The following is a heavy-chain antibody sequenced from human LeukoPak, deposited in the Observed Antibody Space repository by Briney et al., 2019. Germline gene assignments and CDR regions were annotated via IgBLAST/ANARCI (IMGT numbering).Heavy chain of an antibody. CDR3: ARDRYDFWSGYPHNWFDP. Sequence: SETLSLTCTVSGGSINSYYWSWIRQPPGKGLEWIGYIYYSGSTKYNPSLKSRVTISVDTSKNQFSLKLSSVTAADTAVYYCARDRYDFWSGYPHNWFDPWGQGTLVTVSS. D-gene: IGHD3-3*01. CDR2: IYYSGST. J-gene: IGHJ5*02. V-gene: IGHV4-59*12. CDR1: GGSINSYY.